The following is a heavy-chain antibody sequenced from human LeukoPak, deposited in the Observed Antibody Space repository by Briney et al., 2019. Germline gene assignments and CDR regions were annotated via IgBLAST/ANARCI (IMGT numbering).Heavy chain of an antibody. CDR1: GGSISSGDYY. CDR2: IYYSGST. CDR3: ASSYDYGGNYSGTGFDY. Sequence: SETLSLTCTVSGGSISSGDYYWSWIRQPPGKGLEWIGYIYYSGSTYYNPSLKSRVNISVDTSKNQFSLKLSSVTAADTAVYYCASSYDYGGNYSGTGFDYWGQGTLVTVSS. V-gene: IGHV4-30-4*01. J-gene: IGHJ4*02. D-gene: IGHD4-23*01.